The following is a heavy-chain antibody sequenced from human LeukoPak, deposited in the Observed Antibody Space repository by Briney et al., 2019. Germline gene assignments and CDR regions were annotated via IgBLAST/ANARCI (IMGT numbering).Heavy chain of an antibody. D-gene: IGHD4-17*01. CDR1: GFTVSSNY. V-gene: IGHV3-66*01. CDR2: LYSGGST. J-gene: IGHJ4*02. Sequence: GGSLRLSCVASGFTVSSNYMSWVRQAPGKGLEWVSVLYSGGSTNYADSVKGRFTISRDNSKNTLYLQMNSLRAEDTAVYYCAKDRNGDYKFDHWGQGTLVTVSS. CDR3: AKDRNGDYKFDH.